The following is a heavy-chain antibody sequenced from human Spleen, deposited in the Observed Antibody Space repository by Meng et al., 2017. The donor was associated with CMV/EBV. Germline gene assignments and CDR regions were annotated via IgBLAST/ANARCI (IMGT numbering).Heavy chain of an antibody. Sequence: ETLSLTCAASGFTVSSNYMSWVRQAPGKGLEWVSVIYSGGSTYYADSVKGRFTISRDNSKNTLYLQMNSLRAEDTAVYYCARAGQRGSSDYFDYWGQGTLVTVSS. J-gene: IGHJ4*02. D-gene: IGHD2-2*01. CDR1: GFTVSSNY. V-gene: IGHV3-53*01. CDR3: ARAGQRGSSDYFDY. CDR2: IYSGGST.